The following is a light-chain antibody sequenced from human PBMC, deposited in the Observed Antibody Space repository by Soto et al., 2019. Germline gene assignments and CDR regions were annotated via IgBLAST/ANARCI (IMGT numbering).Light chain of an antibody. Sequence: EIVMTQSPATLSVSPGERATLSCRASQGVFSSLAWFQQKPGQAPRLLIYGAATRATGIPARFSGSGSGTEFTLTISSLQSEDFAIYYCQQYHNWPAFGQGTKVEIK. CDR2: GAA. CDR1: QGVFSS. CDR3: QQYHNWPA. J-gene: IGKJ1*01. V-gene: IGKV3-15*01.